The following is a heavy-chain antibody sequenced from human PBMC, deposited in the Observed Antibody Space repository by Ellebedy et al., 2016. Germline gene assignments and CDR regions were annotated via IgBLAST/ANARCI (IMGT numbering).Heavy chain of an antibody. CDR1: GFTFSSHW. J-gene: IGHJ6*02. Sequence: GGSLRLSCAASGFTFSSHWMNWVRQAPGKGLEWVAVITSSGSYIQYADSVKGRFTISRDNVKNSLYLQMNSLRDDDTAVYYCARDGRAYGDYGGVWGQGTTVTVSS. CDR3: ARDGRAYGDYGGV. D-gene: IGHD4-17*01. V-gene: IGHV3-21*06. CDR2: ITSSGSYI.